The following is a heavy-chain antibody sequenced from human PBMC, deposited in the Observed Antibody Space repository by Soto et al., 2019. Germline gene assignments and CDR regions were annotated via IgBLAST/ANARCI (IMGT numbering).Heavy chain of an antibody. Sequence: QVPLVRSGAEVKKPGASVKVSCKVSVYTFTSYGISWVRQAPAQGLERLGWMSAYNGNTNYAQKLQGRVTMTTDTSTSTAYMELRSLRSDDTAVYYCARGRYLEWLLPLDYWGQGTLVTVSS. J-gene: IGHJ4*02. CDR1: VYTFTSYG. V-gene: IGHV1-18*01. CDR2: MSAYNGNT. CDR3: ARGRYLEWLLPLDY. D-gene: IGHD3-3*01.